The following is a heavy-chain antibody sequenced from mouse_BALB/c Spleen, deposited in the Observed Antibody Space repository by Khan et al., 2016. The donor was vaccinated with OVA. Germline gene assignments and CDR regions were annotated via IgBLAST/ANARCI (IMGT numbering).Heavy chain of an antibody. CDR3: SRIRYYAMDY. CDR1: GYTFTNYN. J-gene: IGHJ4*01. V-gene: IGHV1S29*02. Sequence: VQLQQSGPELVKPGASVKISCKASGYTFTNYNIHWVKQSHGKSLEWIGDIYPYNGGSGYNQKFKTKATLTVDNSSSTAYMELPSLTSEDSAVYFCSRIRYYAMDYWGQGTSVTVSS. CDR2: IYPYNGGS.